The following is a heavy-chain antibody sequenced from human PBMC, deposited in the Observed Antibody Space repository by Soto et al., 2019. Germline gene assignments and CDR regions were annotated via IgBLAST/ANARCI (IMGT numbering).Heavy chain of an antibody. CDR1: GFTFSSYA. Sequence: QVQLVESGGGVVQPGRSLRLSCAASGFTFSSYAMHWVRQAPGKGLEWVAVISYDGSNKYYADSVKGRFTISRDNSKNTLYLQMNRLRAEDTAVYYCARVRAHDYGDYYFDYWGQGTLVTVSS. V-gene: IGHV3-30-3*01. CDR2: ISYDGSNK. CDR3: ARVRAHDYGDYYFDY. J-gene: IGHJ4*02. D-gene: IGHD4-17*01.